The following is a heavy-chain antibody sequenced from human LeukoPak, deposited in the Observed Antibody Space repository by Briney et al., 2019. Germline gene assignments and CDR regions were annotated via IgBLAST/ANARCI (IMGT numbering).Heavy chain of an antibody. CDR1: GFMFSSYA. CDR2: ISGSDGST. Sequence: GGSLRLSCAASGFMFSSYAMSWVRQAPGKGLEWVSGISGSDGSTNYADSVKGRFTISRENSKNTLYLQMNSLRAEDTALYHCARVGSSWYYDYWGQGTLVTVSS. CDR3: ARVGSSWYYDY. V-gene: IGHV3-23*01. J-gene: IGHJ4*02. D-gene: IGHD6-13*01.